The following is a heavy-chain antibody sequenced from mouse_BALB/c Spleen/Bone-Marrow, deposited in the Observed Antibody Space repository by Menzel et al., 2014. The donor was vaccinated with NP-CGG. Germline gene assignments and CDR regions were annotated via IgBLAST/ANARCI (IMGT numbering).Heavy chain of an antibody. V-gene: IGHV5-9-1*01. CDR2: ISSGGSYT. D-gene: IGHD2-4*01. CDR3: ARHDYAY. Sequence: EVMLVESGGGLVKPGGSLKLSCAASGFTFSSYAMSWVRQTPEKRLEWVATISSGGSYTYYPDSVKGRFTISRDKAKNTLYLQMSSLRSEDTAMYYCARHDYAYWGQGTLVTVSA. J-gene: IGHJ3*01. CDR1: GFTFSSYA.